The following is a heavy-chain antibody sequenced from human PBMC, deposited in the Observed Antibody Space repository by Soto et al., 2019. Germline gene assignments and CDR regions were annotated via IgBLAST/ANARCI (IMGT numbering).Heavy chain of an antibody. Sequence: EVQLVETGGGVIQPGGSLRLSCAVSGFTVSYNYMSWVRQAPGKGLERVSVIYSGGSTYYADSVKGRFTISRDNSKKTVYLQMNRRRAEDTAVYYCVRLELGIGRDYWGLGTLVTGSS. V-gene: IGHV3-53*02. CDR1: GFTVSYNY. D-gene: IGHD1-26*01. CDR3: VRLELGIGRDY. CDR2: IYSGGST. J-gene: IGHJ4*02.